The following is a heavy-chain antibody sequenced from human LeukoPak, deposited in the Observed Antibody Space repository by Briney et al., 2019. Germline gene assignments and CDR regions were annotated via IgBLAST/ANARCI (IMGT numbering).Heavy chain of an antibody. J-gene: IGHJ4*02. D-gene: IGHD4-17*01. V-gene: IGHV1-2*02. CDR1: GYTFTGYY. CDR2: INPNSGGT. Sequence: ASVTVSCKASGYTFTGYYMHWVRQAPGQGLEWMGWINPNSGGTNYAQKFQGRVTMTRDTSISTAYMELSRLRSDDTAVYYCARASTVTTYSDYWGQGTLVTVSS. CDR3: ARASTVTTYSDY.